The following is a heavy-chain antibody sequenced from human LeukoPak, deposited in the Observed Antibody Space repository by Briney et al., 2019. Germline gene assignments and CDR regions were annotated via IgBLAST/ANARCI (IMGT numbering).Heavy chain of an antibody. D-gene: IGHD1-26*01. V-gene: IGHV3-23*01. Sequence: TGGSLRLSCAASGFTFSIYAMSWVRQAPGKGLEWVSAISATDVRTYYADSVKGRFTISRDNSKRTLYLQVNSLRAEDTALYYCAKDLSGSFDYWGQGGLVTVSS. CDR3: AKDLSGSFDY. CDR2: ISATDVRT. CDR1: GFTFSIYA. J-gene: IGHJ4*02.